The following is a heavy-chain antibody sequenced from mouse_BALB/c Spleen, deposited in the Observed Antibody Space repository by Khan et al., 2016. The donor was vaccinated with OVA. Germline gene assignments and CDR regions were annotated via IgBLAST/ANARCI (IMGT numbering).Heavy chain of an antibody. D-gene: IGHD2-12*01. CDR1: GYTFTSYT. CDR3: VRDGADHKNDGWFAD. J-gene: IGHJ3*01. CDR2: INPSNGYT. V-gene: IGHV1-4*01. Sequence: QVQLKQSGAELARPGASVKMSCKASGYTFTSYTVHWIKERPGQGLEWIGYINPSNGYTNYNQRFKDKATLTTDKSSTTAYLQLSSLTSDDSAVYNCVRDGADHKNDGWFADWGQGTLVTVSA.